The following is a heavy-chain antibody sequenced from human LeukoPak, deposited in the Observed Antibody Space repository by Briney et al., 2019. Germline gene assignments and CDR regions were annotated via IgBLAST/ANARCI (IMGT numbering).Heavy chain of an antibody. CDR3: ARWNGDYDPLPFDY. J-gene: IGHJ4*02. Sequence: SETLSLTCTVSAGSISSYYWSWLRQPPGKGLEWIGYIYYSGSTNYNPSLKRRVTISVDTSKNQFSLKLSSVTAADTAVYYCARWNGDYDPLPFDYWGQGTLVTVSS. D-gene: IGHD4-17*01. CDR2: IYYSGST. CDR1: AGSISSYY. V-gene: IGHV4-59*01.